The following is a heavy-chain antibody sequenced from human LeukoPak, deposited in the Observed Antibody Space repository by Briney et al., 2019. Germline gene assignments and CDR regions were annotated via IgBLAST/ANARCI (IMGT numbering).Heavy chain of an antibody. V-gene: IGHV4-34*01. CDR3: ASWGARGYSYGYHY. CDR2: INHSGST. Sequence: PSETLSLTCAVYGGSFSGYYWSWIRQPPGKGLEWIGEINHSGSTYYNPSLKSRVTISVDTSKNQFSLKLSSVTAADTAVYYCASWGARGYSYGYHYWGQGTLVTVSS. J-gene: IGHJ4*02. CDR1: GGSFSGYY. D-gene: IGHD5-18*01.